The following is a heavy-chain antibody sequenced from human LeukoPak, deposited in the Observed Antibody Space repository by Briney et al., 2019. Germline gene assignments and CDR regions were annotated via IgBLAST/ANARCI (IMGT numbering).Heavy chain of an antibody. D-gene: IGHD5-18*01. CDR2: IYYSGST. Sequence: SETLSLPCSVWGGSMSSYYWRGIRQPPGKGLEWIGFIYYSGSTNYKPSLKSRVTISVDTSKNQFSLRLRSATAADTATYYCARDRLWIEPLDYWGQGTLVIVSS. J-gene: IGHJ4*02. CDR1: GGSMSSYY. V-gene: IGHV4-59*12. CDR3: ARDRLWIEPLDY.